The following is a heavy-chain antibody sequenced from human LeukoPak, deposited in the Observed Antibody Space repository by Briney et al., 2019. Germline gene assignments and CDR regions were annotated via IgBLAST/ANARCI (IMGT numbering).Heavy chain of an antibody. CDR2: IKQDGSEK. CDR1: GLTFSTYW. CDR3: ARWRGAQSEFEY. D-gene: IGHD3-3*01. J-gene: IGHJ4*02. V-gene: IGHV3-7*01. Sequence: PGGSLRLSCTASGLTFSTYWMSWVRQAPGKGLECVASIKQDGSEKEYVDSVKGRFTISRDNAKNSLYLQMISLRAEDTAVYYCARWRGAQSEFEYWGQGTLVTVSS.